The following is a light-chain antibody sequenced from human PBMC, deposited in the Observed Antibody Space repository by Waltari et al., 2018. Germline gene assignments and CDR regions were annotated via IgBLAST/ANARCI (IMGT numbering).Light chain of an antibody. V-gene: IGKV1-9*01. CDR3: QQSYSTPLT. CDR2: AAS. Sequence: DIQLTQSPSFLSASVGDRGTITCRASQGISSYLAWYQQKPGKAPKLLIYAASTLQSGVPSRFSGSGSGTEFTLTISSLQPEDFATYYCQQSYSTPLTFCGGTKVEIK. J-gene: IGKJ4*01. CDR1: QGISSY.